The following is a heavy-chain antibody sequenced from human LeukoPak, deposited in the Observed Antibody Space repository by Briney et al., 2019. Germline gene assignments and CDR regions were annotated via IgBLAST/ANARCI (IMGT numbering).Heavy chain of an antibody. J-gene: IGHJ4*02. CDR3: ARSSDGDYYYYFDY. V-gene: IGHV3-66*01. CDR2: IYSGGSA. Sequence: SGGSLRLSCAASGFTVSSNYMSWVRQAPGKGLEWVSVIYSGGSAYYADSVKGRFTISRDNSKNTLYLQMNSLRAEDTAVYYCARSSDGDYYYYFDYWGQGTLVTVSS. D-gene: IGHD4-17*01. CDR1: GFTVSSNY.